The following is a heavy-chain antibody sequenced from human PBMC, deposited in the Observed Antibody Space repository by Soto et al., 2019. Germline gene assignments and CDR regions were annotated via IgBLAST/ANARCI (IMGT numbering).Heavy chain of an antibody. CDR2: INRDGSSI. J-gene: IGHJ4*02. CDR3: ARERATTGEYYFDY. Sequence: EVQLVESGGGLVQPGGSLRLSCAASGFTFSSYWMHWVRQAPGKGLVWVSRINRDGSSINYADSARGRVTISRDNAKNTLYLQVNGLRAEDTAVYYCARERATTGEYYFDYWGQGILVTVSS. CDR1: GFTFSSYW. D-gene: IGHD1-1*01. V-gene: IGHV3-74*01.